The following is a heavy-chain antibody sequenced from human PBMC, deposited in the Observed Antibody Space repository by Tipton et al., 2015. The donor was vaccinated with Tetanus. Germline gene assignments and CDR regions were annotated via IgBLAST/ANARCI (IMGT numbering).Heavy chain of an antibody. CDR3: GRHGGSYSAYWCFDL. CDR2: INSGGTT. Sequence: LRLSCTVSGGSVSSSGYFWGWIRQSPGKGREWIGSINSGGTTYHNPSLKGRLTISVDTSKNQFSLRLTSVTATDTAVYYCGRHGGSYSAYWCFDLWGRGSLVAVSS. J-gene: IGHJ2*01. V-gene: IGHV4-39*01. D-gene: IGHD1-26*01. CDR1: GGSVSSSGYF.